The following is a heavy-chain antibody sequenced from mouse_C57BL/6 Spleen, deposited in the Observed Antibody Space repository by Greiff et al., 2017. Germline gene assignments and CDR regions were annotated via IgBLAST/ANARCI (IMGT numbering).Heavy chain of an antibody. V-gene: IGHV1-82*01. CDR1: GYAFSSSW. D-gene: IGHD1-1*01. CDR3: ARYYGSRGYYYAMDY. CDR2: IYPGDGDT. Sequence: VKLMESGPELVKPGASVKISCKASGYAFSSSWMNWVKQRPGKGLEWIGRIYPGDGDTNYNGKFKGKATLTADKSSSTAYMQLSSLTSEDSAVYFCARYYGSRGYYYAMDYWGQGTSVTVSS. J-gene: IGHJ4*01.